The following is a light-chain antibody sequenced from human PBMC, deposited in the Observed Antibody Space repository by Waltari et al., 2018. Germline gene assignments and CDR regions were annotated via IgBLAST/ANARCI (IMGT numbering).Light chain of an antibody. Sequence: EIVLTQTPATLSLSPGAGATLSCRASQSVSAYLAWYQQRPGQAPRLLIYDTSNRATGIPARFSGSGSGTDFTLTISSLEPEDFAFYYCQQRYNWPRTFGQGTKVEIK. J-gene: IGKJ1*01. CDR2: DTS. CDR3: QQRYNWPRT. CDR1: QSVSAY. V-gene: IGKV3-11*01.